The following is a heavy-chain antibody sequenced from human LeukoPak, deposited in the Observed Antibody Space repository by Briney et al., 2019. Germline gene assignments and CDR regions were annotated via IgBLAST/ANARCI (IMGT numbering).Heavy chain of an antibody. J-gene: IGHJ3*02. CDR3: ARTPEYYDFWSGYSPLGAFDI. Sequence: ASVTVSCTASGYTFTSYAMNWVRQAPGQGLEWMGWINAGNGNTKYSQKFQGRVTITRDTSASTAYMELSSLRSEDTAVYYCARTPEYYDFWSGYSPLGAFDIWGQGTMVTVSS. CDR2: INAGNGNT. CDR1: GYTFTSYA. D-gene: IGHD3-3*01. V-gene: IGHV1-3*01.